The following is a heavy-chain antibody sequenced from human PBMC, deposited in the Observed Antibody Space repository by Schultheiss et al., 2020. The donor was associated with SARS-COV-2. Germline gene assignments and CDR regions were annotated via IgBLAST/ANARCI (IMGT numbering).Heavy chain of an antibody. V-gene: IGHV3-33*01. CDR2: IWYDGSNK. D-gene: IGHD1-1*01. CDR3: ARESPSPYGYLDV. J-gene: IGHJ6*02. Sequence: GESLKISCAASGFTFSSYGMHWVRQAPGKGLEWVAVIWYDGSNKYYADSVKGRFTISRDNSKNTLYLQMNSLRVEDTAVFYCARESPSPYGYLDVWGQGTTVTVSS. CDR1: GFTFSSYG.